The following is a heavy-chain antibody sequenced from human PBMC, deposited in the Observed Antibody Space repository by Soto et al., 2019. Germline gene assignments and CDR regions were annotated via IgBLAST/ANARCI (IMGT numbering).Heavy chain of an antibody. J-gene: IGHJ3*02. V-gene: IGHV1-69*01. CDR1: GGTFSSFT. CDR3: ARGKALDI. Sequence: QLQLVQSGAEVKKPGSSVKVSCKASGGTFSSFTVNWVRQAPGQGLEWMGGFMPILAAANYAPKFQGRVTIIADESTNTGSMELISLRSEDTAVYYCARGKALDIWGQGTMVTVS. CDR2: FMPILAAA.